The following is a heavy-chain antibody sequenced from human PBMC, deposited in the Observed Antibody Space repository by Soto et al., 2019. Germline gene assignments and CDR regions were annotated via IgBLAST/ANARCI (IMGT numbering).Heavy chain of an antibody. CDR2: MDPNRGHS. J-gene: IGHJ6*02. V-gene: IGHV1-8*01. D-gene: IGHD2-21*01. CDR3: ASPRELSYSYFYFFTLDV. Sequence: ASVKVSCKASGYNISSYDIIWVRQAAGQGLEWMGWMDPNRGHSDSVQNFRGRVTMTTNISASTAYMELSGLRSDDTAVYYCASPRELSYSYFYFFTLDVWGQGTTVTVSS. CDR1: GYNISSYD.